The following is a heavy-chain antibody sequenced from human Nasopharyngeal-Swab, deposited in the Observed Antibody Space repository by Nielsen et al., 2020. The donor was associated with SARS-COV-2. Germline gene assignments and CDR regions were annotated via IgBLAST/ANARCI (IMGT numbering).Heavy chain of an antibody. J-gene: IGHJ5*02. Sequence: GGSLRLSCAASGFTFSSYAMHWVRQAPGKGLEWVAVISYDGSNKYYADSVKGRFTISRDNSKNTLYLQMNSLRAEDTAVYYCARDSIAAAQEVWFDPWGQGTLVTVSS. CDR3: ARDSIAAAQEVWFDP. CDR2: ISYDGSNK. V-gene: IGHV3-30*04. CDR1: GFTFSSYA. D-gene: IGHD6-13*01.